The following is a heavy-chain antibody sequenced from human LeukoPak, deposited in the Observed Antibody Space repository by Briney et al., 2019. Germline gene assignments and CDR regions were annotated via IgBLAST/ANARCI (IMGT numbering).Heavy chain of an antibody. D-gene: IGHD4-17*01. J-gene: IGHJ6*02. V-gene: IGHV5-51*01. CDR2: IYPGDSDT. CDR1: GYSFTSYW. Sequence: GESLKISCKGSGYSFTSYWIGWVRQMPGKGLEWMGIIYPGDSDTRYSPSFQGQVTISADKSISTAYLQWSSLKASDTAMYYCARRGLSTVTNYGMDVWGQGTTVTVSS. CDR3: ARRGLSTVTNYGMDV.